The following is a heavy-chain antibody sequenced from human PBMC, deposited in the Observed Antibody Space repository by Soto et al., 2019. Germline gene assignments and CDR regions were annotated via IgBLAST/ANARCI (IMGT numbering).Heavy chain of an antibody. CDR3: AKETPPYCSSTSCYAGIYYYYGMDV. CDR2: ISYDGSNK. D-gene: IGHD2-2*01. CDR1: GFTFSSYG. Sequence: GGSLRLSCAASGFTFSSYGMHWVRQAPGKGLEWVAVISYDGSNKYYADSVKGRFTISRDNSKNTLYLQMNSLRAEDTAVYYCAKETPPYCSSTSCYAGIYYYYGMDVWGQGTTVTVSS. J-gene: IGHJ6*02. V-gene: IGHV3-30*18.